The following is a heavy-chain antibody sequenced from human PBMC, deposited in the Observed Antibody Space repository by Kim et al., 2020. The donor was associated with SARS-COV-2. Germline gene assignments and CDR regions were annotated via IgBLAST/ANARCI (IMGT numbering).Heavy chain of an antibody. D-gene: IGHD3-10*02. CDR2: IWYDGSNK. V-gene: IGHV3-33*01. CDR1: GFTFSSYG. Sequence: GGSLRLSCAASGFTFSSYGMHWVRQAPGKGLEWVAVIWYDGSNKYYADSVKGRFTISRDNSKNTLYLQMNSLRAEDTAVYYCARDPRPPMSDAFDIWGQGTMVTVSS. J-gene: IGHJ3*02. CDR3: ARDPRPPMSDAFDI.